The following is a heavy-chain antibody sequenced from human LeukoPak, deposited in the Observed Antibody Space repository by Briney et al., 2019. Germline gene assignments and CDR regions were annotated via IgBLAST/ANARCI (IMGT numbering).Heavy chain of an antibody. Sequence: SETLSLTCTVSGGSISSGGYYWSWIRQHPGKGLEWIGYIYYSGSTYYNPSLKSRVTISVDTSKNQFSLKLSSVTAADTAVYYCARGAYQLLPRYFDYWGQGTLVTVSS. D-gene: IGHD2-2*01. V-gene: IGHV4-31*03. J-gene: IGHJ4*02. CDR2: IYYSGST. CDR3: ARGAYQLLPRYFDY. CDR1: GGSISSGGYY.